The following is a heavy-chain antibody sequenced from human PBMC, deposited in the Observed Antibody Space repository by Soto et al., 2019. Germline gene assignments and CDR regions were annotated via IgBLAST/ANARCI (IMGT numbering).Heavy chain of an antibody. CDR3: ARQPVAGTAFFDY. CDR2: ISAYNGNT. D-gene: IGHD6-19*01. CDR1: GYTFTRYG. V-gene: IGHV1-18*01. Sequence: QVQLVQSGAEVKKPGVSVKVSCKASGYTFTRYGISWVRQAPRQGLEWMGWISAYNGNTNYAQKLQGRVTMTTDTSTITADMELRSLRSDDTAVSYCARQPVAGTAFFDYWGQGTLVTVSS. J-gene: IGHJ4*02.